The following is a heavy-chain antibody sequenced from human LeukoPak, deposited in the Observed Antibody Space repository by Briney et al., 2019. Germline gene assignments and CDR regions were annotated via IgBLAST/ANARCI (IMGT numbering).Heavy chain of an antibody. J-gene: IGHJ4*02. Sequence: PGGSLRLACAASGFTFSSYAMSWGRQAPGKGLEWVSAISGSGGTTYYADSVKGRFTISRDNSKNTLYLQMNSLRAEDTAVYYCARSPPPMITFGGVIVRPYYFDYWGQGTLVTVSS. D-gene: IGHD3-16*02. V-gene: IGHV3-23*01. CDR3: ARSPPPMITFGGVIVRPYYFDY. CDR2: ISGSGGTT. CDR1: GFTFSSYA.